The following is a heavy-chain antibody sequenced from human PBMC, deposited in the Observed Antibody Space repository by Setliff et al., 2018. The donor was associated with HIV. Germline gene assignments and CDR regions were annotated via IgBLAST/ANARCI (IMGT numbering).Heavy chain of an antibody. V-gene: IGHV4-31*03. J-gene: IGHJ4*02. Sequence: SETLSLTCTVSDGSIRSGANYWSWIRQHPGKGLEWIGYIYYRGSTYYNPSLESRVTISLDTSKNQFSLRLTSVTAADAAVYYCERERVDSRLWGYLDYWGQGRLVTVSS. CDR1: DGSIRSGANY. CDR3: ERERVDSRLWGYLDY. D-gene: IGHD3-22*01. CDR2: IYYRGST.